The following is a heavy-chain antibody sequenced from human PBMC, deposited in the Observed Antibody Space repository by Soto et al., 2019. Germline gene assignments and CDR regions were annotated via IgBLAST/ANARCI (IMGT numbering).Heavy chain of an antibody. V-gene: IGHV3-23*01. J-gene: IGHJ4*02. Sequence: EVQLLESGGGLVQPGGSLRLSCVTSEFTFSDYDMTWVRQAPGKGLEWVSTISNTGSTYYADSVKGRFTISRDNAKNALYLQMSSLTAEDTAAYYCAPRSTRGNYKYWGQGTRVTVSS. CDR1: EFTFSDYD. CDR2: ISNTGST. CDR3: APRSTRGNYKY. D-gene: IGHD1-26*01.